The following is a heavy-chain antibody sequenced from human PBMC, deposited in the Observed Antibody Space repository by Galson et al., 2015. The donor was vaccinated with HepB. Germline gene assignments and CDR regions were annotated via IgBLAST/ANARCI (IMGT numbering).Heavy chain of an antibody. Sequence: SLRLSCAASGFTFSTYSMNWVRQAPGKGLEWVSSISSRSSYMSYGDSVKGRFTISRDNAKNSLYLQMNSLRVEDTAVYYCARASIGGLDEYVWGSLDYWGQGTLLTVSS. CDR3: ARASIGGLDEYVWGSLDY. CDR1: GFTFSTYS. V-gene: IGHV3-21*01. J-gene: IGHJ4*02. D-gene: IGHD3-16*01. CDR2: ISSRSSYM.